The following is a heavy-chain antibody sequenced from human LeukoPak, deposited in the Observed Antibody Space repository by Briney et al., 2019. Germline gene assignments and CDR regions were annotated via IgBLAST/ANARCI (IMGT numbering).Heavy chain of an antibody. CDR1: GYTFTSYG. V-gene: IGHV1-18*01. CDR2: ISAYNGNT. J-gene: IGHJ4*02. Sequence: ASVTVSCKASGYTFTSYGISWVRQAPGQGLEWMGWISAYNGNTNYAQKLQGRVTMTTDTSTSTAYMELRSLRSDDTAVYYCARSPPTVTTALTFDYWGQGTLVTVSS. D-gene: IGHD4-17*01. CDR3: ARSPPTVTTALTFDY.